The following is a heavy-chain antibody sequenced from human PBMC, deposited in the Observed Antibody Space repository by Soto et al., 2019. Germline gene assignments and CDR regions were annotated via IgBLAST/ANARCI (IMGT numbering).Heavy chain of an antibody. V-gene: IGHV1-2*02. Sequence: ASVKVSCKASGYTFTGYYMHWVRQAPGQGLEWMGWINPNSGGTNYAQKFQGRVTMTRDTSISTAYMELSRLRSDDTAVYYCARGRIAARPGSDWFDPWGQGTLV. CDR3: ARGRIAARPGSDWFDP. J-gene: IGHJ5*02. D-gene: IGHD6-6*01. CDR2: INPNSGGT. CDR1: GYTFTGYY.